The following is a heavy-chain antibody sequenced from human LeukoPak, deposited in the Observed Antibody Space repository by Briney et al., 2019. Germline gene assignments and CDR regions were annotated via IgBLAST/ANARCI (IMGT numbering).Heavy chain of an antibody. J-gene: IGHJ4*02. D-gene: IGHD6-6*01. Sequence: GGSLRLSCAASGFSFSIYGIHWVRQAPGQGLRWGAFIRYDGSDTFYADSVKGRFTISRDNPKNTLYLQLNSLRPEDTAVYYCAKEEYSSSPALDYWGQGTLVTVSS. CDR2: IRYDGSDT. CDR3: AKEEYSSSPALDY. CDR1: GFSFSIYG. V-gene: IGHV3-30*02.